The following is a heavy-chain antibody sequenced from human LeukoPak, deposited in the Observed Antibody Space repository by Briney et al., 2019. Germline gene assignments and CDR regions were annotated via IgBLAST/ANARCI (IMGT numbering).Heavy chain of an antibody. CDR1: GGSISSYY. J-gene: IGHJ4*02. Sequence: SETLSLTCTVSGGSISSYYWSWIRQPPGKGLEWIGYIYYSGSTNYNPSLKSRVTISVDTSKNQFSLKLSSVTAADTAVYYCARASSGLDYWGQGTLVTVSS. CDR2: IYYSGST. V-gene: IGHV4-59*08. D-gene: IGHD6-19*01. CDR3: ARASSGLDY.